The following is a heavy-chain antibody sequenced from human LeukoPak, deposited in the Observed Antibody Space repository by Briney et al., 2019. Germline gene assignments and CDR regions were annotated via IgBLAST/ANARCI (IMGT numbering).Heavy chain of an antibody. CDR3: ARHFAYSSSSYFDY. Sequence: SETLSLTCSVCGGSVSKYYWSWIRQPLGKGLEWIGYVYYTGSTNYNPSLKSRVTMFEDKSKNQFSLRLYTVSVADTAVYYCARHFAYSSSSYFDYWGQGSLVTVSS. J-gene: IGHJ4*02. V-gene: IGHV4-59*08. D-gene: IGHD6-6*01. CDR1: GGSVSKYY. CDR2: VYYTGST.